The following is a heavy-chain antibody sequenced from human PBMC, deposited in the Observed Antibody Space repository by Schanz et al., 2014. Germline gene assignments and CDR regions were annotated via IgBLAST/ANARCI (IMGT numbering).Heavy chain of an antibody. J-gene: IGHJ5*01. CDR3: ATGVDLSECCSRTTPKGGANDS. D-gene: IGHD2-2*01. CDR1: GFTFSSYA. V-gene: IGHV3-21*05. Sequence: EVQLLESGGGLVQPGGSLRLSCAASGFTFSSYAMSWVRQAPGKGLEWVSDISSGSSYVNYADSVKGRFTISRDNAKNTMDMQRNSLRAEDKAVNDGATGVDLSECCSRTTPKGGANDSWGQGTLVTVSS. CDR2: ISSGSSYV.